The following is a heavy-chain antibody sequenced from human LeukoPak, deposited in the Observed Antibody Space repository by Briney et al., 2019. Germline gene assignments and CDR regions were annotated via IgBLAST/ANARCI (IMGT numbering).Heavy chain of an antibody. CDR1: GGSISSSSYY. Sequence: SETLSLTCTVSGGSISSSSYYWGWIRQPPGKGLEWIGSIYYSGSTYYNPSLKSRVTISVDTSKNQFSLKLSSVTAADTAVYYCARRTFGGVIVWPNYFDYWGQGTLVTVSS. D-gene: IGHD3-16*02. CDR3: ARRTFGGVIVWPNYFDY. V-gene: IGHV4-39*01. CDR2: IYYSGST. J-gene: IGHJ4*02.